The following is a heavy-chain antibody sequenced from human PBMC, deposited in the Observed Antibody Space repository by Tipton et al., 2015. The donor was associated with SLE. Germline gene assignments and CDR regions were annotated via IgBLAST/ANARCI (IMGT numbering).Heavy chain of an antibody. CDR2: ISAYNGNT. D-gene: IGHD6-13*01. Sequence: QSGAEVKKPGASVKVSRKASGYTFTTYGISWVRQAPGQGLEWMGWISAYNGNTNYAQKLQGRVTMTTDTSTSTAYMELRSLRSDDTAVYYCVRDPGIAAAPNWFDPWGQGTLVTVSS. J-gene: IGHJ5*02. CDR1: GYTFTTYG. CDR3: VRDPGIAAAPNWFDP. V-gene: IGHV1-18*01.